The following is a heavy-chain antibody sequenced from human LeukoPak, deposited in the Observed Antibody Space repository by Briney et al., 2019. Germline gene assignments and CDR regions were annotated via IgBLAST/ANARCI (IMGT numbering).Heavy chain of an antibody. D-gene: IGHD3-3*01. J-gene: IGHJ1*01. CDR2: INNDGSDT. V-gene: IGHV3-74*01. CDR3: ARGSGLEMNEYYQH. Sequence: PGGSLRLSCAASGLSFADSWMHWVRQAPGKGLVWVSRINNDGSDTRYADSVRGRFTISRDNAKNTLSLQMNSLRAEDTAVYYCARGSGLEMNEYYQHWGQGTLVTVPS. CDR1: GLSFADSW.